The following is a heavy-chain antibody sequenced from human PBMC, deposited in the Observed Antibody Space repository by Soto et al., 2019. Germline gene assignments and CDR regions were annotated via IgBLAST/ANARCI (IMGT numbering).Heavy chain of an antibody. D-gene: IGHD5-18*01. CDR1: GYTFTSYA. V-gene: IGHV1-3*01. CDR3: ASGFSYGYYYYGMDV. CDR2: INAGNGNT. Sequence: QVQLVQSGAEVKKPGASVKVSCKASGYTFTSYAMHWVRQAPGQRLEWMGWINAGNGNTKYSQKFHGRVTITRDTSASTAYMELSSLRSEDTAVYYCASGFSYGYYYYGMDVWGQGTTVTVSS. J-gene: IGHJ6*01.